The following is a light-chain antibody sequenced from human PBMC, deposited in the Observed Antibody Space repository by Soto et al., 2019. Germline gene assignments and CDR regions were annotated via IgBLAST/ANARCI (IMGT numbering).Light chain of an antibody. J-gene: IGLJ1*01. V-gene: IGLV2-23*02. Sequence: QSVLTQPASVYGSPGQSITISCTGTSSDVGSYNLVSWYQQHPGKAPKLMIYEVSKRTTGVSNRFSGSKSGNTASLTISGLQAEDEADYYCCSYAGSSTYVFGTGTKLTVL. CDR1: SSDVGSYNL. CDR2: EVS. CDR3: CSYAGSSTYV.